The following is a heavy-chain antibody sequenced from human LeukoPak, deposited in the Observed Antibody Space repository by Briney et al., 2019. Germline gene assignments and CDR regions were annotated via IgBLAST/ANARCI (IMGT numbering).Heavy chain of an antibody. Sequence: ASVKVSCKASEGTFSSYAISWVRQAPGQGLEWMGWISAYNGNTNYAQKLQGRVTMTTDTSISTAYMELSRLRSDDTAVYYCANLYGDSLFYYYYGMDVWGQGTTVTVSS. CDR1: EGTFSSYA. CDR2: ISAYNGNT. V-gene: IGHV1-18*01. D-gene: IGHD4-17*01. J-gene: IGHJ6*02. CDR3: ANLYGDSLFYYYYGMDV.